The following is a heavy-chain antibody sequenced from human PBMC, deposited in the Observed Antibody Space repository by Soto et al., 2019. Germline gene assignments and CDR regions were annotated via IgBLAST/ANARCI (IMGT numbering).Heavy chain of an antibody. D-gene: IGHD6-19*01. V-gene: IGHV4-59*01. CDR2: VYYTGST. J-gene: IGHJ4*02. CDR3: ARSVAVPGAHIDY. CDR1: GGSISGSY. Sequence: TLXLTCLLSGGSISGSYWSWIRQSPGKGLEWLGYVYYTGSTNYSPSLRSRVSISVDTSKNEFSLRLSSVTAADTAVYFCARSVAVPGAHIDYWGQGTQVTVSS.